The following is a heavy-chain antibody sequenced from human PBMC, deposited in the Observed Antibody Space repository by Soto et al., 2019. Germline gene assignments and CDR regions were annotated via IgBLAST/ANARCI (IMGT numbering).Heavy chain of an antibody. D-gene: IGHD5-18*01. J-gene: IGHJ3*02. CDR3: ARDNLVGHSYGNQIHALDN. CDR1: GGSISIGTDY. V-gene: IGHV4-39*07. CDR2: IHYSGST. Sequence: SETLSLTCDVSGGSISIGTDYWGWIRQPPGKGLEWIGNIHYSGSTNYNPSLKSRVTISADTSKNQVSLKLSSVTAADTAVYYCARDNLVGHSYGNQIHALDNWGQGTKVTVSS.